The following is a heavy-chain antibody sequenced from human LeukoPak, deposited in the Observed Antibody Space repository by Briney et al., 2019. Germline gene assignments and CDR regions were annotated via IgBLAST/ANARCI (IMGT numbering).Heavy chain of an antibody. Sequence: PGGSLRLSCAASGFTFSSYSMNWVRQAPGEGLEWVSSISSSSSYIYYADSVKGRFTISRDNAKNSLYLQMNSLRAEDTAVYYCARYCSGGSCYFWIDPWGQGTLVTVSS. D-gene: IGHD2-15*01. J-gene: IGHJ5*02. CDR2: ISSSSSYI. V-gene: IGHV3-21*01. CDR3: ARYCSGGSCYFWIDP. CDR1: GFTFSSYS.